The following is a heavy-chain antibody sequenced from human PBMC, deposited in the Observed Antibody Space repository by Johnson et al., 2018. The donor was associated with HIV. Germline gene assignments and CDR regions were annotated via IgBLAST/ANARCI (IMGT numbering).Heavy chain of an antibody. CDR1: GFTFSSYA. Sequence: VQLVESGGGLVQPGGSLRLSCADSGFTFSSYAMSWVRQAPGKGLEWVSVIYSGGSTYYADSVKGRFTISRDNSKNTLYLQMNSLRAEDTAMYYCAGDRRAYDAFDIWGQGTMVTVSS. CDR3: AGDRRAYDAFDI. V-gene: IGHV3-66*02. J-gene: IGHJ3*02. CDR2: IYSGGST.